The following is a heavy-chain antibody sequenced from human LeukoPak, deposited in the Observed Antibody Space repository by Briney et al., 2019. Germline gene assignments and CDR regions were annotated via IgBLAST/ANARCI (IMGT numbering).Heavy chain of an antibody. CDR2: ISSSRSTI. CDR3: ASAPGRSWPHLFDY. V-gene: IGHV3-48*01. CDR1: GFTFSSYS. D-gene: IGHD6-13*01. Sequence: PGGSLTLSCAASGFTFSSYSMNWVRQAPGKGLEWVSYISSSRSTIYYADSVKGRFTISRDNDKHSLYLQMNSLRAEDTAVYYCASAPGRSWPHLFDYGGQGTLVTVSS. J-gene: IGHJ4*02.